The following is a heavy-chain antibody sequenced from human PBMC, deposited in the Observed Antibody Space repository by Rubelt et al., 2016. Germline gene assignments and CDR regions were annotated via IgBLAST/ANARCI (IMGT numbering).Heavy chain of an antibody. CDR3: ARDPRAGTTSFDY. V-gene: IGHV4-39*07. J-gene: IGHJ4*02. D-gene: IGHD1-7*01. CDR2: IYYSGST. Sequence: QLQLQESGPGLVKPSETLSLTCTVSRGSLSSSSYYWGWFRQPPGKGLAWIGSIYYSGSTYYNPSLKSRVTISVDTSKNQFALKLSSGTAADTAVYYGARDPRAGTTSFDYWGQGTLVTVSS. CDR1: RGSLSSSSYY.